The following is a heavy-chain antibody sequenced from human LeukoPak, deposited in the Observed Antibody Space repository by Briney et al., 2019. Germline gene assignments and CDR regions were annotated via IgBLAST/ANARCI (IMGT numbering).Heavy chain of an antibody. CDR2: IIPIFGTA. V-gene: IGHV1-69*13. D-gene: IGHD2-21*01. J-gene: IGHJ3*02. Sequence: SVKVSCKASGGTFSSYAISWVRQAPGQGLEWMGGIIPIFGTANYAQKFQGRVTITADESTSTAYMELSSLRSEDTAVYYCARGRVVIAIQTRYDAFDIWGQGTMVTVSS. CDR1: GGTFSSYA. CDR3: ARGRVVIAIQTRYDAFDI.